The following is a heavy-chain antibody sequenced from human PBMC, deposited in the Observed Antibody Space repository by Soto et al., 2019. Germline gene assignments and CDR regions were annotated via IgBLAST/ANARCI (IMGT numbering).Heavy chain of an antibody. Sequence: QVQLQQWGAGLLKPSETLSLTCTVNGGSLTGYYWSWIRQPPGKGLEWIGEVKDGGSTNYSPSLRGRVSMSADTSKNNFSLRLNSVTAADTAVYFCARGREGIVATHWDQGALVTVSS. V-gene: IGHV4-34*01. CDR2: VKDGGST. CDR1: GGSLTGYY. J-gene: IGHJ4*02. CDR3: ARGREGIVATH. D-gene: IGHD5-12*01.